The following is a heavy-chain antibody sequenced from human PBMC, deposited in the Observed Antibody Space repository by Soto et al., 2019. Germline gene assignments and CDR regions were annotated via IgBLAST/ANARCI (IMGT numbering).Heavy chain of an antibody. Sequence: QVPLQESGPGLVKPSQTLSLTCTVSGGSISSGGYNWSWIRQHPGKGLEWIGYIYYSGSTYYNPSLKSRVTISVDTSKNQFSLKLSSVTAADTAVYYCARGVTMVRGVIHTPYFDYWGQGTLVTVSS. V-gene: IGHV4-31*03. CDR3: ARGVTMVRGVIHTPYFDY. CDR1: GGSISSGGYN. D-gene: IGHD3-10*01. J-gene: IGHJ4*02. CDR2: IYYSGST.